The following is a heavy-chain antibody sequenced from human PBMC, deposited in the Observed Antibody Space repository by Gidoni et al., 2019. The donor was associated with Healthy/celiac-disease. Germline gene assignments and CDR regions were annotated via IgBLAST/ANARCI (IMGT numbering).Heavy chain of an antibody. D-gene: IGHD3-16*02. CDR2: IYYSGST. CDR1: GGSISSSSYY. CDR3: ARHPWEDYDYVWGSYPQSLYFDY. J-gene: IGHJ4*02. V-gene: IGHV4-39*01. Sequence: QLQLQASGPGLVKPSATLSLTCTVSGGSISSSSYYWGWIRQPPGKGLEWIGSIYYSGSTYYNPSLKSRVTISVDTSKNQFSLKLSSVTAADTAVYYCARHPWEDYDYVWGSYPQSLYFDYWGQGTLVTVSS.